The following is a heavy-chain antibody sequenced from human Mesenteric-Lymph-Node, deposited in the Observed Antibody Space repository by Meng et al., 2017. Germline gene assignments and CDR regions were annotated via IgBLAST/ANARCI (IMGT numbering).Heavy chain of an antibody. CDR2: IYYSGST. Sequence: VLLAEAGSGRAQPAGSLSLASAVSGGAVSSTTCWSCVRQPLGKRLELIRHIYYSGSTSYNTSLKSRVTISVDTSNNQFSLKSRSVTAADTAVYYCARVGWRQWPFDLWGRGTLVTVSS. CDR3: ARVGWRQWPFDL. D-gene: IGHD5-12*01. V-gene: IGHV4-4*02. CDR1: GGAVSSTTC. J-gene: IGHJ2*01.